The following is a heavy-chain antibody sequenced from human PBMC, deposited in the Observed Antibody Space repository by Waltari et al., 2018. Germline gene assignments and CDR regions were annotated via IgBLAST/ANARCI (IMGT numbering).Heavy chain of an antibody. CDR2: IIPIFGTA. V-gene: IGHV1-69*12. CDR3: ARSPGVVVVVIAPFQH. Sequence: QVQLVQSGAEVTKPGSSVKVSCKASGGTFSSYAISWVRQAPGQGLEWMGGIIPIFGTANYAQKFQGRVTITADESTSTAYMELSSLRSEDTAVYYCARSPGVVVVVIAPFQHWGQGTLVTVSS. J-gene: IGHJ1*01. D-gene: IGHD2-21*01. CDR1: GGTFSSYA.